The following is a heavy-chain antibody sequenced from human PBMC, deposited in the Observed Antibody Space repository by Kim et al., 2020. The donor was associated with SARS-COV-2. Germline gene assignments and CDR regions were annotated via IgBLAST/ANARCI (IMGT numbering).Heavy chain of an antibody. Sequence: ADSVKGRFTISRDNSKNTLYLQMSSLRAEDTAVYYCVKAGQESGYPYFDYWGQGTLVTVSS. D-gene: IGHD3-3*01. CDR3: VKAGQESGYPYFDY. V-gene: IGHV3-64D*09. J-gene: IGHJ4*02.